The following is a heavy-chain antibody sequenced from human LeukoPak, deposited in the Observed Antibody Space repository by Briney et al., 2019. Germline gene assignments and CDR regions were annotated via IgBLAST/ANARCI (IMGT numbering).Heavy chain of an antibody. Sequence: GGSLRLSCAASGFTLSTYAMSWVRQTPGKGLEWVAATSSSDAGTYHADSVRGRFTISRDNAKNSLYLQMNSLRAEDTAVYYCAKWGRTYDILTGYSYWGQGSLVTVSS. V-gene: IGHV3-23*01. D-gene: IGHD3-9*01. CDR1: GFTLSTYA. CDR3: AKWGRTYDILTGYSY. J-gene: IGHJ4*02. CDR2: TSSSDAGT.